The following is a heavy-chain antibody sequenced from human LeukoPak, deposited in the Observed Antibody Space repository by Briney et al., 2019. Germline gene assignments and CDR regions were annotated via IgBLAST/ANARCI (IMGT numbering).Heavy chain of an antibody. Sequence: ASVKVSCKASGYTFTSYYMHWVRQAPGQGLEWMGIINPSGGSTSYAQKFQGRVTMTRDMSTSTVYMELSSLRSEDTAVYYCARAPGGCSSTSCHLIYYYYYYYMDVWGKGTTVTVSS. V-gene: IGHV1-46*01. CDR2: INPSGGST. CDR1: GYTFTSYY. CDR3: ARAPGGCSSTSCHLIYYYYYYYMDV. J-gene: IGHJ6*03. D-gene: IGHD2-2*01.